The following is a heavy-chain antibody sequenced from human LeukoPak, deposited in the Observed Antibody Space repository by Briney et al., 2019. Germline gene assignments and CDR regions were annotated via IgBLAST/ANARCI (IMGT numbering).Heavy chain of an antibody. Sequence: GSLRLSCAASGFTFSSYWLSWVRQAPGKGLEWVANIKQDGSEKYYMDSLKGRFTVSRDNAKNALYLQINSLRVGDTAVYYCARVGAARYYYYYMDVWGKGTTVTVSS. D-gene: IGHD2-15*01. V-gene: IGHV3-7*01. CDR1: GFTFSSYW. CDR3: ARVGAARYYYYYMDV. CDR2: IKQDGSEK. J-gene: IGHJ6*03.